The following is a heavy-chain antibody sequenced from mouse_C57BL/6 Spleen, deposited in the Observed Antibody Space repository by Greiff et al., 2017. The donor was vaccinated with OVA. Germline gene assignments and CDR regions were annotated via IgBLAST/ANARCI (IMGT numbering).Heavy chain of an antibody. CDR3: ARGEYYGSSYLAY. V-gene: IGHV5-17*01. CDR1: GFTFSDYG. Sequence: EVQGVESGGGLVKPGGSLKLSCAASGFTFSDYGMHWVRQAPEKGLEWVAYISSGSSTIYYADTVKGRFTISRDNAKNTLFLQMTSLRSEDTAMYYCARGEYYGSSYLAYWGQGTLVTVSA. J-gene: IGHJ3*01. CDR2: ISSGSSTI. D-gene: IGHD1-1*01.